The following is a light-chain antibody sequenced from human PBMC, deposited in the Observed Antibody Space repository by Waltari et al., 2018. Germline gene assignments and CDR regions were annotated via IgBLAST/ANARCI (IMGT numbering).Light chain of an antibody. V-gene: IGLV2-14*01. J-gene: IGLJ1*01. CDR2: EVS. CDR3: SSHTATVPHV. CDR1: SNDVGGYGY. Sequence: QSALTQPASVSGSPGQSITISCPGTSNDVGGYGYVSWYQQYPGKAPKLRIYEVSYRTSVISTRVSGSTSCNTASLTISGLQAEDEADYYCSSHTATVPHVFGTGTRVTVV.